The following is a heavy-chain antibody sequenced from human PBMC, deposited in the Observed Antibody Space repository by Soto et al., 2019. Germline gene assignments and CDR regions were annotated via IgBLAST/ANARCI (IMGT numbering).Heavy chain of an antibody. D-gene: IGHD5-18*01. J-gene: IGHJ4*02. CDR1: GFTFSSYA. Sequence: EVQLLESGGGLVQPGGSLRLSCAASGFTFSSYAMSWVRQAPGKGLEWVSAISGSGGSTYYADSVKGRFTISRDNSKNTLYLQMNSLRAEDTAVYYCAKDRGGYSYGSWARYYFDYWGQGTLVTVSS. CDR2: ISGSGGST. CDR3: AKDRGGYSYGSWARYYFDY. V-gene: IGHV3-23*01.